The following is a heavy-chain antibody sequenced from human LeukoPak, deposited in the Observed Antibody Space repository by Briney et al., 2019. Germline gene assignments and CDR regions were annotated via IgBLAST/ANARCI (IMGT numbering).Heavy chain of an antibody. Sequence: ASVKVSCKASGYTFTGYYMHWVRQAPGQGLEWMGIINPSGGSTSYAQKFQGRVTMTGDMSTSTVYMELSSLRSEDTAVYYCARAGHGVPAAIGLDPWGQGTLVTVSS. CDR3: ARAGHGVPAAIGLDP. CDR2: INPSGGST. J-gene: IGHJ5*02. V-gene: IGHV1-46*01. CDR1: GYTFTGYY. D-gene: IGHD2-2*01.